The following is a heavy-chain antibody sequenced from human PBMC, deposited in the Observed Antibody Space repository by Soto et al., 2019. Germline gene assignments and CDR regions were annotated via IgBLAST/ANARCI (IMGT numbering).Heavy chain of an antibody. Sequence: GGSLRLSCAASGFTFSNYAMHWVRQAPGKGLEWVAVISYDGSDKYNANSVKGRFTISRDNSKNTLYLQMNGLRAEDTAVYYCAREGGDLGGAGTTFRYYYGMDVWGQGTTVTVSS. D-gene: IGHD1-7*01. CDR1: GFTFSNYA. V-gene: IGHV3-30-3*01. CDR3: AREGGDLGGAGTTFRYYYGMDV. J-gene: IGHJ6*02. CDR2: ISYDGSDK.